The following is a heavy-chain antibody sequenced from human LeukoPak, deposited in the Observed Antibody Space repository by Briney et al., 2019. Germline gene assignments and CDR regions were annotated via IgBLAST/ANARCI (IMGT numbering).Heavy chain of an antibody. D-gene: IGHD6-19*01. CDR2: ISYDGSNK. CDR1: GFTFSTYG. Sequence: GGSLRLSCAASGFTFSTYGMHWARQAPGKGLEWVAVISYDGSNKYYADSVKGRFTISRDNSKNTLYLQMNSLRAEDTAVYYCAKDRMQWLVLDYWGQGTLVTVSS. CDR3: AKDRMQWLVLDY. J-gene: IGHJ4*02. V-gene: IGHV3-30*18.